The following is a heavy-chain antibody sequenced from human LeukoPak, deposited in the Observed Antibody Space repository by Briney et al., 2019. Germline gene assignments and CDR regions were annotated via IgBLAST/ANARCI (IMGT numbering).Heavy chain of an antibody. CDR3: ASKYYDPYYFDY. CDR2: ISYDGSSK. J-gene: IGHJ4*02. V-gene: IGHV3-30-3*01. CDR1: GFTLTKYG. Sequence: GRSLRLSCAASGFTLTKYGMHWVRQAPGKGLDWVAVISYDGSSKYYADSVKGRFTISKDNSKNTLYLQMNSLRAEDTAVYYCASKYYDPYYFDYWGQGTLVTVSS. D-gene: IGHD3-22*01.